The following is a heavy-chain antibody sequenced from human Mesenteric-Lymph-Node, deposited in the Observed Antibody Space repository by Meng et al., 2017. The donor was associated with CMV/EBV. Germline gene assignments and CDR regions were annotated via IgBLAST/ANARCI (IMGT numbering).Heavy chain of an antibody. Sequence: LSLTCAASGFTFSNAWMSWVRQAPGKGLEWVGRIKSKTDGGTTDYAAPVKGRFTISRDDSKNTLYLQMNSLKTEDTAVYYCTTERRGYSGKYYFDYWGQGTLVTVSS. V-gene: IGHV3-15*01. CDR3: TTERRGYSGKYYFDY. CDR2: IKSKTDGGTT. D-gene: IGHD5-12*01. CDR1: GFTFSNAW. J-gene: IGHJ4*02.